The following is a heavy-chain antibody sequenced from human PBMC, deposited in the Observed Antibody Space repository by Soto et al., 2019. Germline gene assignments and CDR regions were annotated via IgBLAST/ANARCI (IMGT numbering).Heavy chain of an antibody. CDR2: IWYDGSNK. D-gene: IGHD2-2*01. CDR1: GFTFSSYG. V-gene: IGHV3-33*01. J-gene: IGHJ4*02. CDR3: ARDRGYCSSTSCYAYFDY. Sequence: QVQLVESGGGVVQPGRSLRLSCAASGFTFSSYGMHWVRQAPGKGLEWVAVIWYDGSNKYYADSVKGRFTISRDNSKNTLYLQMNSLRAEDTAVYYCARDRGYCSSTSCYAYFDYWGQGTLVTVSS.